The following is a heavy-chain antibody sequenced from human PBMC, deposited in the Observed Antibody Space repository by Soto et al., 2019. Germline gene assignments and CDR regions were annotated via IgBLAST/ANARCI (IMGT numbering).Heavy chain of an antibody. Sequence: GGSLRLSCAVSGFNFNNYGINLVRQAPGKGLEWVSSVSKSDYAYYSDSVKGRFTISRDNAKNSVSLQMNTLRAEDTAVYYCAREDSIIIPAVSDFWGQGTLVTVSS. J-gene: IGHJ4*02. CDR3: AREDSIIIPAVSDF. V-gene: IGHV3-21*01. CDR2: VSKSDYA. D-gene: IGHD2-2*01. CDR1: GFNFNNYG.